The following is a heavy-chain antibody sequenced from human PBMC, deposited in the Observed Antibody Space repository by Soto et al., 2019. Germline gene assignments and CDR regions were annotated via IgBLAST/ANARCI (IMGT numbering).Heavy chain of an antibody. CDR3: ACLGKILGVVSSFDY. CDR2: IYHRGIT. Sequence: ESLSIPWSVSGGSMSNSEWSWIRQPPGKGLEFIGYIYHRGITNYNPSLKSRVTMSVDMSKNQFSLKLSSVTAADTAVYYCACLGKILGVVSSFDYWGQGTLVTVSS. J-gene: IGHJ4*02. V-gene: IGHV4-59*01. CDR1: GGSMSNSE. D-gene: IGHD3-3*01.